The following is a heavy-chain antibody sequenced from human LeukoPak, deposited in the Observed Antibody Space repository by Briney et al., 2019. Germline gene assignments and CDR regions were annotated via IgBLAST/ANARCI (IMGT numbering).Heavy chain of an antibody. D-gene: IGHD5-12*01. V-gene: IGHV3-48*04. CDR3: ARDIVASI. Sequence: EGSLRLSCAASGFNFNVYSANWVRQAPGKGLEWVSYISRTSSTIYYADSVKGRFTISRDNAKNSVYLQMHSLRAEDTAVYYCARDIVASIWGQGTLVTVSS. CDR2: ISRTSSTI. CDR1: GFNFNVYS. J-gene: IGHJ1*01.